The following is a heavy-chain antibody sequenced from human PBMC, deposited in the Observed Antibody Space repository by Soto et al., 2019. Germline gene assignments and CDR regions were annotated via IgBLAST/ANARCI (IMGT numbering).Heavy chain of an antibody. CDR1: GGTFSSYA. CDR3: ARWADPVDTAMAHNWFDP. D-gene: IGHD5-18*01. CDR2: FIPLFVTT. Sequence: QVQLVQSGAEVKKPGSSVKVSCKASGGTFSSYAISWVRQAPGEGLEWMGGFIPLFVTTNYAQKFQGRVTITGDESTNTAYMELSSLIPEDTAVYYGARWADPVDTAMAHNWFDPGGQGTLVTAAS. V-gene: IGHV1-69*01. J-gene: IGHJ5*02.